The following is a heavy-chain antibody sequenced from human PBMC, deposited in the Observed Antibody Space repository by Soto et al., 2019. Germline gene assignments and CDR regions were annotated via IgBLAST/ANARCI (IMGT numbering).Heavy chain of an antibody. CDR2: ISSDVVNY. V-gene: IGHV3-30-3*01. CDR3: ARGGAWTPEGLGY. D-gene: IGHD2-15*01. J-gene: IGHJ4*02. Sequence: QVQLVESGGGVVQPGRSLRLSCAASGFTFSSFAMHWVRQAPGKGLEWLAVISSDVVNYYYAESVKGRFTISRDNSNNTLYLQTNSLRNEDTAVYYCARGGAWTPEGLGYWGQGTLVTVSS. CDR1: GFTFSSFA.